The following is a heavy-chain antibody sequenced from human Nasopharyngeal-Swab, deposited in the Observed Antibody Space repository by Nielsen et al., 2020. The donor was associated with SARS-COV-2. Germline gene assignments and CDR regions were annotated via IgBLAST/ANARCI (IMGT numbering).Heavy chain of an antibody. Sequence: WMRQPPGKGLEWIGYIYYSGSTYYSRSLKSRVTISVDPCKNQFPLKLSYVTTADTAVYYCARDRVVPAAMWAYYYYYGMDVWGQGTTVTVSS. D-gene: IGHD2-2*01. CDR2: IYYSGST. J-gene: IGHJ6*02. CDR3: ARDRVVPAAMWAYYYYYGMDV. V-gene: IGHV4-31*02.